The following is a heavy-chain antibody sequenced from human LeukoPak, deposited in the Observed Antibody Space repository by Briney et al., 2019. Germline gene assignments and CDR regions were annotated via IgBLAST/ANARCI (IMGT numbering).Heavy chain of an antibody. D-gene: IGHD6-13*01. Sequence: SETPSLTCTVPGGSISSYYWSWIRQPPGKGLEWIGYIYYSGSTNYNPSLKSRVTISVDTSKNQFSLKLSSVTAADTAVYYCAGYSSSWYSQFDYWGQGTLVTVSS. CDR2: IYYSGST. CDR1: GGSISSYY. J-gene: IGHJ4*02. CDR3: AGYSSSWYSQFDY. V-gene: IGHV4-59*01.